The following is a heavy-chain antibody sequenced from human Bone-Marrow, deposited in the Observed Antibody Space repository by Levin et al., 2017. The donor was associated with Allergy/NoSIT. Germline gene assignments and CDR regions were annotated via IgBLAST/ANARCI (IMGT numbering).Heavy chain of an antibody. D-gene: IGHD3-10*01. CDR2: IYSKGDT. CDR1: GFTVSNNQ. Sequence: GESLKISCAASGFTVSNNQMNWVRQAPGKGLEWASLIYSKGDTKYADSVKGRFIISRDNSKNTLYLQMNSLRVDDTAVYYCARDVFRIINDCWGQGTLVSVSS. J-gene: IGHJ4*02. V-gene: IGHV3-66*01. CDR3: ARDVFRIINDC.